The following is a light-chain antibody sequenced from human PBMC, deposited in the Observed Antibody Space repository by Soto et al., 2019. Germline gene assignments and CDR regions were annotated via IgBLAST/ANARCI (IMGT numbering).Light chain of an antibody. Sequence: QSALTQPPSASGSPGQSVAISCTGTSSDVGGYNYVSWYQQHPGKVPKVMIFEVSNRPSGISHRFSGSKSGNTASLTISGLQAEDEADYYCSSYTTSGTLVFGGGTKRTVL. J-gene: IGLJ2*01. CDR3: SSYTTSGTLV. CDR1: SSDVGGYNY. CDR2: EVS. V-gene: IGLV2-14*01.